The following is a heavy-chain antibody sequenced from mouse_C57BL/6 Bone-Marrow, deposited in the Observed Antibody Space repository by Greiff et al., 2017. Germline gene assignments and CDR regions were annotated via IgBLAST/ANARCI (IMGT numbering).Heavy chain of an antibody. J-gene: IGHJ2*01. D-gene: IGHD1-1*02. CDR2: INYDGSST. CDR1: GFTFSDYY. V-gene: IGHV5-16*01. CDR3: ARDEGSLDY. Sequence: EVKLVESEGGLVQPGSSMKLSCTASGFTFSDYYMAWVRQVPEKGLEWVANINYDGSSTYYLDSLKSRFIISRDNAKNILYLQMSSLKSEDTATYYCARDEGSLDYWGQGTTLTVSS.